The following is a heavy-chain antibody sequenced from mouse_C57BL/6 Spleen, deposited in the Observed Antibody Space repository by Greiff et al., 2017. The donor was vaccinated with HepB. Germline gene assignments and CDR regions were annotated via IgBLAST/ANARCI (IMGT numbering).Heavy chain of an antibody. Sequence: QVQLQQSGAELARPGASVKLSCKASGYTFTSYGISWVKQRTGQGLEWIGEIYPRSGNTYYNEKFKGKATLTADKSSSTAYMELRSLTSEDSAVYFCAIRDSFTTVPGAWFAYWGQGTLVTVSA. CDR3: AIRDSFTTVPGAWFAY. D-gene: IGHD1-1*01. CDR2: IYPRSGNT. CDR1: GYTFTSYG. J-gene: IGHJ3*01. V-gene: IGHV1-81*01.